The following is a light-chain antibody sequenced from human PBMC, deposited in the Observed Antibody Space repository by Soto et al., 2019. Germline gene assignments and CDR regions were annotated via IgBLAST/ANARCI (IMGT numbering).Light chain of an antibody. J-gene: IGLJ1*01. V-gene: IGLV2-8*01. Sequence: QSALTQPASVSGSPGQSITISCTGTSTDVGGYKYVSWYQQHPGKAPKLIIYEVSKRPSGVPDRLSGFKYGNTASLTVSGLQAEDEADYYCSSYAGNSRYVFGTGTKVTV. CDR1: STDVGGYKY. CDR3: SSYAGNSRYV. CDR2: EVS.